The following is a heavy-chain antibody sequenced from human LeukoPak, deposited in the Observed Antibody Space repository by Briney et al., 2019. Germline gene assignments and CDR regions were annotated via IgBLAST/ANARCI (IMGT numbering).Heavy chain of an antibody. J-gene: IGHJ5*02. V-gene: IGHV4-59*01. CDR2: FYYSGNT. Sequence: PSETLSLTCTVSGGSISSYYWIWIRQPPGKGLEWIGSFYYSGNTNYTPSLKSRVTISVDTSRNQFSLKLSSVTAADTAVYYCARDIWGSSGWYRWFDPWGQGTLVTVSS. CDR3: ARDIWGSSGWYRWFDP. D-gene: IGHD6-19*01. CDR1: GGSISSYY.